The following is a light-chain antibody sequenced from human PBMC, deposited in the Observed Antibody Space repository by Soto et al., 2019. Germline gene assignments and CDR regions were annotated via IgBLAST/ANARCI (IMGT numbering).Light chain of an antibody. CDR2: DDG. J-gene: IGLJ2*01. CDR3: QVWDSSSDHRVV. CDR1: NIAIKS. V-gene: IGLV3-21*02. Sequence: SYELTQAPSVSVAPGQTARITCGGNNIAIKSVHWYQQKPGQAPVLVVYDDGDRPSGIPERFSGSNSGNKATLTITRVEAGDEAYYHCQVWDSSSDHRVVFGGGTKLTVL.